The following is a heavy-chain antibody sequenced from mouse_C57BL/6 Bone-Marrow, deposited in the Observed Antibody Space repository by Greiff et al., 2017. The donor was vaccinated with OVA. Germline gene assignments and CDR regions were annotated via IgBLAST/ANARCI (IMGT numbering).Heavy chain of an antibody. D-gene: IGHD2-3*01. Sequence: QVQLQQSGAELARPGASVKLSCKASGYTFTSYGISWVKQRPGQGLEWIGEIYPRSGNTYYNEKFKGKATLTADKSSSTAYMELRSLTSEDSAVYFCARLYDGYPYWYFDVWGTGTTVTVSS. CDR2: IYPRSGNT. CDR1: GYTFTSYG. CDR3: ARLYDGYPYWYFDV. V-gene: IGHV1-81*01. J-gene: IGHJ1*03.